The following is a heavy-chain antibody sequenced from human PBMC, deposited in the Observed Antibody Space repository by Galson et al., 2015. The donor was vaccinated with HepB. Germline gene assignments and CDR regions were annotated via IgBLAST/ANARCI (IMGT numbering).Heavy chain of an antibody. CDR3: AREAAIYDSSGYYAGGTYDPAAY. V-gene: IGHV3-30*04. CDR2: ISYDGSNR. J-gene: IGHJ4*02. Sequence: SLRLSCAASGFTFSSYAMHWVRQAPGKGLEWVAVISYDGSNRYYADSVKGRFTISRDNSKNTLYLQMNSLRAEDTDVYYCAREAAIYDSSGYYAGGTYDPAAYWGQGTLVTVSS. CDR1: GFTFSSYA. D-gene: IGHD3-22*01.